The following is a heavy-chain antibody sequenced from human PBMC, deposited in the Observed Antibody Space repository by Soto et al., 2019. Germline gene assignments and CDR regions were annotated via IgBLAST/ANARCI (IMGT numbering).Heavy chain of an antibody. V-gene: IGHV4-30-4*01. CDR3: ARAGVLYYYDSSGYYKSSGEAFDI. D-gene: IGHD3-22*01. Sequence: PSETLSLTCTVSGGSISSGDYYWSWIRQPPGKGLEWIGYIYYSGSTYYNPSLKSRVTISVDTSKNQFSLKLSSVTAADTAVYYCARAGVLYYYDSSGYYKSSGEAFDIWGQGTMVTVSS. CDR2: IYYSGST. J-gene: IGHJ3*02. CDR1: GGSISSGDYY.